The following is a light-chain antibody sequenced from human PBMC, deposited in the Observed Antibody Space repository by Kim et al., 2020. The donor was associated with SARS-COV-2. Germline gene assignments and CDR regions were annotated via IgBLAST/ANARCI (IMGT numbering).Light chain of an antibody. Sequence: VSRGQTASIACSGDKLGYKYVCWYQQKPGQSPVLVIYQDTKRPSGIPERFSGSNSGNTATLTISGTQAMDEADYYCQAWDSSTAYVFGTGTKVTVL. CDR3: QAWDSSTAYV. V-gene: IGLV3-1*01. CDR1: KLGYKY. CDR2: QDT. J-gene: IGLJ1*01.